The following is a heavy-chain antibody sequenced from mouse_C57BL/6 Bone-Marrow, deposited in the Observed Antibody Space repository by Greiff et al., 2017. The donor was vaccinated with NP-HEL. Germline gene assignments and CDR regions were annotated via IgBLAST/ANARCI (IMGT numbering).Heavy chain of an antibody. V-gene: IGHV1-81*01. CDR3: ARLGYYYGSSYDYFDY. CDR2: IYPRSGNT. CDR1: GYTFTSYG. D-gene: IGHD1-1*01. Sequence: QVQLQQSGAELARPGASVKLSCKASGYTFTSYGISWVKQRTGQGLEWIGEIYPRSGNTYYNEKFKGKATLTAAQSSSTAYMELRSLTSEDAAVYFCARLGYYYGSSYDYFDYWGQGTTLTVSS. J-gene: IGHJ2*01.